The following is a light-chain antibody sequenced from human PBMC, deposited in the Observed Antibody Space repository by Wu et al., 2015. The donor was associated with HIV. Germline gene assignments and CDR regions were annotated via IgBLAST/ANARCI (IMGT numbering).Light chain of an antibody. CDR1: QSLDNTY. Sequence: VVLTQSPDTLSLSVGETATLSCTVSQSLDNTYLAWYQQRPGQSPRLLIYGTSTRATDIPGRFSGSGSGREFTLTINKLEAEDCAIYFCQQYASSPYAFGQGTRIEI. CDR2: GTS. CDR3: QQYASSPYA. V-gene: IGKV3-20*01. J-gene: IGKJ2*01.